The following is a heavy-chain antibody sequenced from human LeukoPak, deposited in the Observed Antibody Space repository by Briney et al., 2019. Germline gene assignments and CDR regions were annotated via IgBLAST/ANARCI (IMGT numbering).Heavy chain of an antibody. D-gene: IGHD4-17*01. CDR2: INHSGST. V-gene: IGHV4-34*01. J-gene: IGHJ4*02. Sequence: PSETLSLTCAVYGGSFSGYYWSWIRQPPGKGLEWIGEINHSGSTNYNPSLKSRVTISVDTSKNQFSLKLSSVTAADTAVYYCASAYDYGDSSPSDYWGQGTLVTVSS. CDR3: ASAYDYGDSSPSDY. CDR1: GGSFSGYY.